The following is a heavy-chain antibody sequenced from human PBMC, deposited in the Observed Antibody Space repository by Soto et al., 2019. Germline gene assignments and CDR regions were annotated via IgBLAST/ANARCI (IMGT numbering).Heavy chain of an antibody. D-gene: IGHD5-12*01. Sequence: QVQLVQSGAEVKKPGSSVTGSCNASGVTFGSSAISWVRQAPGQGLEWMGGISPIFPPPDYAQKFQGRVTSTADEATSAAYMELTSLSSEYPAVYYCARDKDRLQLGGNYYCGMDVWVQGTTATVSS. CDR3: ARDKDRLQLGGNYYCGMDV. CDR2: ISPIFPPP. J-gene: IGHJ6*01. CDR1: GVTFGSSA. V-gene: IGHV1-69*12.